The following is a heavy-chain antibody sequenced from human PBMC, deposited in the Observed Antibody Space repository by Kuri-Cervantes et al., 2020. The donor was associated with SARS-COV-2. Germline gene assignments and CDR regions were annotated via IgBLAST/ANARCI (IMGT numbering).Heavy chain of an antibody. D-gene: IGHD6-13*01. CDR1: GGSISSGSYY. Sequence: LRLSCTVSGGSISSGSYYCSWIRQSAGKGLEWIGRIYTSGSTNYNPSLKSRVTMSVDTSKNQFSLKLSSVTAADTAVYSCARDGGTSIAAAGMEYGFDIWGQGTMVTVSS. V-gene: IGHV4-61*02. CDR3: ARDGGTSIAAAGMEYGFDI. CDR2: IYTSGST. J-gene: IGHJ3*02.